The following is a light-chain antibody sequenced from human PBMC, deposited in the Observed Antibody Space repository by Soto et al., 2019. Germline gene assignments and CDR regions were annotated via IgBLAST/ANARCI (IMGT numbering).Light chain of an antibody. CDR2: DND. Sequence: QSVLTQPPSVSGAPGQRIIISCTGSSSNIGAGFDVHWYQHLPGTAPKLLVYDNDNRPSGLPARFSDSRSGTSASLAITSLQADDEADYYCQSYDNSLSGVVFGGGTKVT. CDR1: SSNIGAGFD. CDR3: QSYDNSLSGVV. V-gene: IGLV1-40*01. J-gene: IGLJ2*01.